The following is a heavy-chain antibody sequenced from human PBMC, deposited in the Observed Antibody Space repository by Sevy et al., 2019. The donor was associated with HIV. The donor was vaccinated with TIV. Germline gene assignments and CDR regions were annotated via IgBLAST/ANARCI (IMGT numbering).Heavy chain of an antibody. CDR1: GYSISSGYY. D-gene: IGHD6-19*01. CDR2: IYHSGNT. CDR3: ARDLGSGWPDYYYYYMDV. J-gene: IGHJ6*03. Sequence: SETLSLTCAVSGYSISSGYYWGWIRQPPGKGLEWIGSIYHSGNTYYNPSLNSRVTISVDTSKNQFSLKLSSVTAADTAVYYCARDLGSGWPDYYYYYMDVWGKGTTVTVSS. V-gene: IGHV4-38-2*02.